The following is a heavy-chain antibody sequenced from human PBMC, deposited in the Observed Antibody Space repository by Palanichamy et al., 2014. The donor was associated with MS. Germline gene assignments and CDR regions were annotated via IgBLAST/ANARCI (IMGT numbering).Heavy chain of an antibody. J-gene: IGHJ2*01. D-gene: IGHD3-22*01. CDR2: SIILGST. Sequence: QLQLAGVGPRTGEAFETLSLTCTVSGGSISSSTYYWGVDPPAPTGRGWSGLGLSIILGSTYYNPSLKSRVTISVDTSKNQYSLRLRSVTAADTSVYQCARLSPSVIVVEHLPREYWYFDLWGRGTLVAVSS. CDR3: ARLSPSVIVVEHLPREYWYFDL. CDR1: GGSISSSTYY. V-gene: IGHV4-39*01.